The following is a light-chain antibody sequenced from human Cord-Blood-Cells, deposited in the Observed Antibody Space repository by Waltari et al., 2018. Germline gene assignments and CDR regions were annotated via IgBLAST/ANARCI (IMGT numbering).Light chain of an antibody. Sequence: DIVMTQSPDSLAVSLGERATINCKSSQSVLYSSNHKNYLAWYQQKPGQPPKLRIYWASTRESGVPDRFSGSGSGTDFTLTISSLQAEDVAVYYCQQYYSTPWTFGQGTKVEIK. J-gene: IGKJ1*01. CDR2: WAS. V-gene: IGKV4-1*01. CDR1: QSVLYSSNHKNY. CDR3: QQYYSTPWT.